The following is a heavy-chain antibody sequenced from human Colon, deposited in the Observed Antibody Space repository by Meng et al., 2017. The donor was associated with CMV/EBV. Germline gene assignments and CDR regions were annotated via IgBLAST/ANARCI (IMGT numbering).Heavy chain of an antibody. CDR3: ARDLALVVPAAIRRSYYYYGMDV. CDR1: GFTFSSYA. J-gene: IGHJ6*02. D-gene: IGHD2-2*02. Sequence: GESLKISCAASGFTFSSYAMHWVRQAPGKGLEWVSYISSSSSTIYYADSVKGRFTISRDNAKNSLYLQMNSLRAEDTAVYYCARDLALVVPAAIRRSYYYYGMDVWGQGTTVTVSS. V-gene: IGHV3-48*04. CDR2: ISSSSSTI.